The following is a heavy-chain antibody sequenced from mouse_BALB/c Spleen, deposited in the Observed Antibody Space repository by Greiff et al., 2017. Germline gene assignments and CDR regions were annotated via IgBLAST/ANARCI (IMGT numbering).Heavy chain of an antibody. CDR1: GFNIKDTY. J-gene: IGHJ4*01. Sequence: VQLKQSGAELVKPGASVKLSCTASGFNIKDTYMHWVKQRPEQGLEWIGRIDPANGNTKYDPKFQGKATITADTSSNTAYLQLSSLTSEDTAVYDCARRDEGYYAMDYWGQGTSVTVSS. V-gene: IGHV14-3*02. CDR2: IDPANGNT. CDR3: ARRDEGYYAMDY.